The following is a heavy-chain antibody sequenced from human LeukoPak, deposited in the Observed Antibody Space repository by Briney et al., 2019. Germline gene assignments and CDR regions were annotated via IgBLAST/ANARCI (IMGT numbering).Heavy chain of an antibody. V-gene: IGHV3-49*04. Sequence: GGSLRLSCTASGFTFGDYAKSWVRQAPGKGLEWVGFIRSKAYGGTTEYAASVKGRFTISRDDSKSIAYLQMNSLKTEDTAVYYCTSGSGYYYSDAFDIWGQGTMVTVSS. CDR2: IRSKAYGGTT. J-gene: IGHJ3*02. CDR3: TSGSGYYYSDAFDI. CDR1: GFTFGDYA. D-gene: IGHD3-22*01.